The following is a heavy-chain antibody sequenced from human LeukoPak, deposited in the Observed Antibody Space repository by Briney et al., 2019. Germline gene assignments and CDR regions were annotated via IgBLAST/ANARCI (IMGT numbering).Heavy chain of an antibody. V-gene: IGHV4-59*01. J-gene: IGHJ4*02. CDR2: IYYSGST. Sequence: SETLSLTCTVSSGSISSYYWSWIRQPPGKGLEWIGYIYYSGSTNYNPSLKSRVTISVDTSKNQFSLKLSSVTAADTAVYYCARLGGSTSPDYWGQGTLVTVSS. CDR1: SGSISSYY. CDR3: ARLGGSTSPDY. D-gene: IGHD2-2*01.